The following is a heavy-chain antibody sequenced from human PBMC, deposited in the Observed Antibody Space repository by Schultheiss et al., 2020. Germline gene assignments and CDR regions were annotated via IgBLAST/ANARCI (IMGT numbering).Heavy chain of an antibody. J-gene: IGHJ5*02. CDR1: GGSISSGSYY. CDR2: IYTSGRT. CDR3: ARGRYCSGGSCYGNWFDP. D-gene: IGHD2-15*01. Sequence: LRLSCTVSGGSISSGSYYWSWIRQPAGKGLEWIGRIYTSGRTNYNPSLKSRVTISVDTSKNQFSLRLSSVTAADTAVYYCARGRYCSGGSCYGNWFDPWGPGTLVTVSS. V-gene: IGHV4-61*02.